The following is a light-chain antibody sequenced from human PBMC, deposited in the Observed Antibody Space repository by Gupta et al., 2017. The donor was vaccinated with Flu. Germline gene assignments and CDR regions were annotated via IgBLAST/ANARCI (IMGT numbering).Light chain of an antibody. V-gene: IGKV3-11*01. CDR2: SPS. J-gene: IGKJ2*01. Sequence: AALSLSPGGRGDLSCRASQSVSDYIVWCQPKPGQPPRLLLFSPSTRDASIPPRFSVSGYGTDFTLTISSREQEDFAVYYCQQHSNWSMYTFGQGTKMDI. CDR3: QQHSNWSMYT. CDR1: QSVSDY.